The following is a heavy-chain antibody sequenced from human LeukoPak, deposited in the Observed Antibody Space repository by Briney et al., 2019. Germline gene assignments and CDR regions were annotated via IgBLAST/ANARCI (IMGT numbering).Heavy chain of an antibody. Sequence: PGGSLRLSCAASGFTYDDYGMSWVRQAPGKGLEWGSGINWYGGSTGYAHSVKGRFTISRDKSKNPLYLQMNSLRAEDTAVYYCARATTDYYDSSGYPFDYWGQGTLVTVSS. CDR1: GFTYDDYG. D-gene: IGHD3-22*01. J-gene: IGHJ4*02. CDR2: INWYGGST. CDR3: ARATTDYYDSSGYPFDY. V-gene: IGHV3-20*04.